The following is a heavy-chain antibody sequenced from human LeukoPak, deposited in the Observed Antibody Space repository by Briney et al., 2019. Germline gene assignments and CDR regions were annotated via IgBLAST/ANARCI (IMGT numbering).Heavy chain of an antibody. J-gene: IGHJ1*01. D-gene: IGHD3-22*01. V-gene: IGHV3-23*01. Sequence: SGGSLRLSCAASGFTFSSYAMSWVRQAPGKGLEWVSSITTDGGSTSYADSVRGRFTISRDNSKNTLYLQMNSLRAEDTALYYCVCYDNAAEYFHYWGQGTLVTVSS. CDR1: GFTFSSYA. CDR2: ITTDGGST. CDR3: VCYDNAAEYFHY.